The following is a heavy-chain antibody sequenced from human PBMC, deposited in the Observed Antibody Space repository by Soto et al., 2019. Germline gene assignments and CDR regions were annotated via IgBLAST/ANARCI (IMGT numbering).Heavy chain of an antibody. J-gene: IGHJ4*02. Sequence: SETLSLTCTVSGGSISSYYWSWVRQPAGKGLEWIGRIYTSGSTNYNPSLRSRVTMSVDTSKNQFSLKLSSVTAADTAVYYCAGAKPYNYYFDYWGQGTLVTVSS. CDR2: IYTSGST. V-gene: IGHV4-4*07. D-gene: IGHD1-20*01. CDR1: GGSISSYY. CDR3: AGAKPYNYYFDY.